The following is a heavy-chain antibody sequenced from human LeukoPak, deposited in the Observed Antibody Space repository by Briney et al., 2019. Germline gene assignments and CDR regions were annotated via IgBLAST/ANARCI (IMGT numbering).Heavy chain of an antibody. CDR3: ARRQNEPMITFGGVIARNAFDI. CDR2: IYYSGGT. V-gene: IGHV4-39*07. CDR1: GGSISSSSYY. Sequence: SETLSLTCTASGGSISSSSYYWGWIRQPPGKGLEWIGSIYYSGGTYYNPSLKSRVTISVDTSKNQFSLKLSSVTAADTAVYYCARRQNEPMITFGGVIARNAFDIWGQGTMVTVSS. J-gene: IGHJ3*02. D-gene: IGHD3-16*02.